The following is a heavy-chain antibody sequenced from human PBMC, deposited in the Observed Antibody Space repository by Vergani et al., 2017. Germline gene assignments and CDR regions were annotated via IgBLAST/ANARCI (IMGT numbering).Heavy chain of an antibody. D-gene: IGHD6-13*01. V-gene: IGHV3-30-3*01. CDR2: ISYDGSNK. J-gene: IGHJ5*02. CDR1: GFTFSSYA. Sequence: QVQLVESGGGVVQPGRSLRLSCEASGFTFSSYAMHWVRQAPGKGLEWLAVISYDGSNKYYADSVKGRFTISRDNSKNTLYLQMNSLRAEDTAVYYFARDPAPFIAAAGTPWFDPWGQGTLVTVSS. CDR3: ARDPAPFIAAAGTPWFDP.